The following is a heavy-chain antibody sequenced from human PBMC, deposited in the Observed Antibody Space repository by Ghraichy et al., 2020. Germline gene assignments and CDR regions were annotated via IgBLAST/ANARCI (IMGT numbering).Heavy chain of an antibody. J-gene: IGHJ4*02. CDR3: ARYRIVATITRGNYFDY. Sequence: SETLSLTCTVSGDSISSSGYYWGWIRQPPVKGLEWIGVISYSGSTSYNPSLKSRVTISVDTSTNQISLKVTAVTAADTAVYYCARYRIVATITRGNYFDYWGQGAQVTVSS. CDR2: ISYSGST. D-gene: IGHD5-12*01. V-gene: IGHV4-39*01. CDR1: GDSISSSGYY.